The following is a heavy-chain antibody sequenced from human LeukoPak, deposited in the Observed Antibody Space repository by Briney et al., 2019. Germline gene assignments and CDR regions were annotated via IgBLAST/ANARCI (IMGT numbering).Heavy chain of an antibody. CDR3: AKDWTTVVTPKGYYFDS. Sequence: GGSLRLSCAASGFSFNNYAMSWVRQAPGKGLEWVSAISTTGGSTYYADSVKGRFTVSRDNSKDTLSLQMDSLRVEDTALYYCAKDWTTVVTPKGYYFDSWGQGTLVTVSS. CDR1: GFSFNNYA. V-gene: IGHV3-23*01. J-gene: IGHJ4*02. CDR2: ISTTGGST. D-gene: IGHD4-23*01.